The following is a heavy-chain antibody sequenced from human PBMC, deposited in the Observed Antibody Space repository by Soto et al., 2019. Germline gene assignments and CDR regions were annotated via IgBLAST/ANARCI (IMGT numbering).Heavy chain of an antibody. J-gene: IGHJ3*02. Sequence: QVQLVQSGAEVKKPGSSVKVSCEASGATLNTFINYGITWVRQAPGQGLEWMGGIIPVFGSAHYAQKFQGRVTIRADESTRTAYMELSSLRSDDTAVYYCARGAATKIVVVMYDAFEIWGQGTMVTVSS. CDR1: GATLNTFINYG. V-gene: IGHV1-69*12. CDR3: ARGAATKIVVVMYDAFEI. D-gene: IGHD3-22*01. CDR2: IIPVFGSA.